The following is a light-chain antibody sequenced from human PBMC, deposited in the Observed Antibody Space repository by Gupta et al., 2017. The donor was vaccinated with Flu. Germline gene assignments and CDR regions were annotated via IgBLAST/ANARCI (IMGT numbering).Light chain of an antibody. CDR3: QSYDSSLSASV. V-gene: IGLV1-40*01. J-gene: IGLJ2*01. CDR2: GDN. CDR1: RSNIGAGYA. Sequence: QSVLTQPPSVSGAPGQRVTISCTGRRSNIGAGYAVHWYQQLPRTAPRVLIYGDNNRPSGVPDRFSGSRSGTSASLAITGLQAEDEADYYCQSYDSSLSASVFGGGTKVTVL.